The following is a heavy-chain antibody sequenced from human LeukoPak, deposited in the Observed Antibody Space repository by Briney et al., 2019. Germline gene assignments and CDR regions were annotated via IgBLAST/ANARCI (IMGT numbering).Heavy chain of an antibody. CDR2: ISYDGSNK. CDR3: AKAYYFDY. J-gene: IGHJ4*02. CDR1: GFTFSSYG. V-gene: IGHV3-30*18. Sequence: GRSLRLSCAASGFTFSSYGMHWVRQAPGKGLEWVAVISYDGSNKYYADSVKGRFTISRDNSKNTLYLQMNSLRAEDTAAYYCAKAYYFDYWGQGTLVTVSS.